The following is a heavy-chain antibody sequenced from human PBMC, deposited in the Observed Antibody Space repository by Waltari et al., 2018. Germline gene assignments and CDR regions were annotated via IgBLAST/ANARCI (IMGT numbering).Heavy chain of an antibody. CDR2: INHSGRT. J-gene: IGHJ4*02. D-gene: IGHD3-10*01. V-gene: IGHV4-34*01. CDR3: ARGPLPRYYGSGGALGY. Sequence: QVQLQQWGAGLLKPSETLSLTCAVYGGSFRGYYWSWIRQPPGKGLEWIGEINHSGRTNYNPSLKSRVTISVDTSKNQFSLKLSSVTAADTAVYYCARGPLPRYYGSGGALGYWGQGTLVTVSS. CDR1: GGSFRGYY.